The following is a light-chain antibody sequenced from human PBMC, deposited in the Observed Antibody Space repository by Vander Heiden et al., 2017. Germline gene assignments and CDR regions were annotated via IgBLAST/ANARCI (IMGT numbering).Light chain of an antibody. J-gene: IGLJ3*02. CDR3: SSFTSRVTWV. V-gene: IGLV2-14*01. Sequence: QSALTQPASVTGSPGQSITISCTGTSSHVGGYDYVSWYQQYPGKAPQLMLYDVTKRPSGVSDRFSGSKSANTASLNISGLQAEDEADYYCSSFTSRVTWVFGGGTKVTVL. CDR1: SSHVGGYDY. CDR2: DVT.